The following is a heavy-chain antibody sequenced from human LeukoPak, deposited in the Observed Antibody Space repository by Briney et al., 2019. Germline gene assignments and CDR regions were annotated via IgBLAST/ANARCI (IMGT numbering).Heavy chain of an antibody. D-gene: IGHD3-10*01. Sequence: GGSLRLSCAASGFTFSSYWMHWVRQAPGKGLVWVLRINSDGSSTNYADSVKGRFTISRDNAKNTLYLQMNSLRAEDTAVYYCARDYYTSGSPNGCWGQGTLVTVSS. J-gene: IGHJ4*02. V-gene: IGHV3-74*01. CDR1: GFTFSSYW. CDR2: INSDGSST. CDR3: ARDYYTSGSPNGC.